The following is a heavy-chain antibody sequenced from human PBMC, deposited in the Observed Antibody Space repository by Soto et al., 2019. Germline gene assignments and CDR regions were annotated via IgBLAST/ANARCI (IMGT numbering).Heavy chain of an antibody. CDR3: ARDGYDGSGSPYPAY. CDR1: GGSMSDYF. J-gene: IGHJ4*02. D-gene: IGHD3-10*01. Sequence: SETLSLTCSVSGGSMSDYFWSWIRQSPGKGLEWIGYIYYLGSTDYNPSLKSRVTISVDTSKRQFSLRLTSVTAADTAVYYCARDGYDGSGSPYPAYWGPGXQVTVYS. V-gene: IGHV4-59*01. CDR2: IYYLGST.